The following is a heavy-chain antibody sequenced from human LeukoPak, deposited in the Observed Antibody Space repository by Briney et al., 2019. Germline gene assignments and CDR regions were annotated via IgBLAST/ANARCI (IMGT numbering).Heavy chain of an antibody. CDR1: GFTFGSYA. CDR3: AKDRGLLWFGESSGEGFDY. J-gene: IGHJ4*02. V-gene: IGHV3-23*01. Sequence: GGSLRLSCAASGFTFGSYAMSWVRQAPGKGLEWVSAISGSGGSTYYADSVKGRFTISRDNSKNTLYLQMNSLRAEDTAVYYCAKDRGLLWFGESSGEGFDYWGQGTLVTVSS. D-gene: IGHD3-10*01. CDR2: ISGSGGST.